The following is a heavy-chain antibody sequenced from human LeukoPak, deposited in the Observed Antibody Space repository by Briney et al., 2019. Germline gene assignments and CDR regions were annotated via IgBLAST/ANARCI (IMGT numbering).Heavy chain of an antibody. V-gene: IGHV4-34*01. CDR1: GGSFSGYY. Sequence: PSETLSLTCAVYGGSFSGYYWSWIRQPPGKGLEWIGEINHSGTTNYNPSLKSRVTISADTSKNQFSLKLSSVTAADTAVYYCARDRGRTTAYSSSSEPDWFDPWGQGTLVTVSS. CDR2: INHSGTT. CDR3: ARDRGRTTAYSSSSEPDWFDP. D-gene: IGHD6-6*01. J-gene: IGHJ5*02.